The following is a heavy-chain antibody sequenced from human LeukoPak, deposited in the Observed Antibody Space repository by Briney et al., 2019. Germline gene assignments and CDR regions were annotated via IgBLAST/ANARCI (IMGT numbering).Heavy chain of an antibody. Sequence: PGGSLRLSCAASGFTFSSYWMHWVRQAPGKGLVWVSRINSDGSSTSYADSVKGRFTISRDNAKNTLYMQMNSLRAEDTAVYYCASPTVGGYYYYMDVWGKGTTVTVSS. CDR2: INSDGSST. CDR3: ASPTVGGYYYYMDV. J-gene: IGHJ6*03. CDR1: GFTFSSYW. V-gene: IGHV3-74*01. D-gene: IGHD4-11*01.